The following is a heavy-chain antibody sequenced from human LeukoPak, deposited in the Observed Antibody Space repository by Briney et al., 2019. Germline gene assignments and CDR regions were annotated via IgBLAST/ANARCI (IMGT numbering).Heavy chain of an antibody. J-gene: IGHJ4*02. Sequence: ASVKVSCKTSGGTFSSFTINWVRQAPGQGLEWMGTFIPIFDTANYAQKFEGRVTITTDESTSTAYMGLSSLRPEDTAVYYCAKGTHIVGATGAFDYWGQGTLVTVSS. CDR3: AKGTHIVGATGAFDY. CDR1: GGTFSSFT. V-gene: IGHV1-69*05. CDR2: FIPIFDTA. D-gene: IGHD1-26*01.